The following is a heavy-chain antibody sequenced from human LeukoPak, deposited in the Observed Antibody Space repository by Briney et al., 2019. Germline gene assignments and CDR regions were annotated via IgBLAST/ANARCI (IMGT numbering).Heavy chain of an antibody. Sequence: PGGSLRLSCAASGFTFSSYSMNWVRQAPGKGLEWVSSISSSSSYIYYADSVKGRFTISRDNAKNSLYLQMNSLRAEDTAVYYCAGGVNSSSWYGRLNDAFDIWGQGTMVTVSS. CDR1: GFTFSSYS. CDR3: AGGVNSSSWYGRLNDAFDI. CDR2: ISSSSSYI. D-gene: IGHD6-13*01. V-gene: IGHV3-21*01. J-gene: IGHJ3*02.